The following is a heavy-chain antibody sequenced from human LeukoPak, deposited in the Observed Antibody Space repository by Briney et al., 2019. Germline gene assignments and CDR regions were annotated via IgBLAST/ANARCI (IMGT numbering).Heavy chain of an antibody. CDR1: GYTLTELS. CDR2: FDPEDGET. CDR3: ATLLWFGGCMDV. D-gene: IGHD3-10*01. V-gene: IGHV1-24*01. Sequence: ASVKVSCKVSGYTLTELSMHWVRQAPGKGLEWMGGFDPEDGETIYAQKFQGRVTMTEDTSTDTAYMELSSLRSEDTAVYYCATLLWFGGCMDVWGKGTTVTVSS. J-gene: IGHJ6*03.